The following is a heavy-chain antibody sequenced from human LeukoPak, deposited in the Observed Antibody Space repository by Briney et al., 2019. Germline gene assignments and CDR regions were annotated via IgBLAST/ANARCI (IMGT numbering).Heavy chain of an antibody. V-gene: IGHV4-59*01. CDR2: IYYSGNT. CDR3: ATDNSYGSGSYYT. D-gene: IGHD3-10*01. Sequence: SETLSLTCTVSAGSIRSYYWNWIRQPPGKGLEWIGYIYYSGNTNYNPSLKSRVTMSVDTSKNQFSLKLSSVTAADTAVYYCATDNSYGSGSYYTWGQGTLVTVSS. CDR1: AGSIRSYY. J-gene: IGHJ4*02.